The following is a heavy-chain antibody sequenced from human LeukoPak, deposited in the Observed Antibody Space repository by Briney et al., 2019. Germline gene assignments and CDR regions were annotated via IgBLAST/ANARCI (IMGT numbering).Heavy chain of an antibody. CDR3: ASHLLLWFGESLGPDPDY. CDR1: GGSISSSSYY. D-gene: IGHD3-10*01. J-gene: IGHJ4*02. V-gene: IGHV4-39*01. CDR2: IYYSGST. Sequence: KASETLSLTCTVSGGSISSSSYYWGWIRQPPGKGLEWIGSIYYSGSTYYNPSLKSRVTISVDTSKNQFSLKLSSVTAADTAVYYCASHLLLWFGESLGPDPDYWGQGTLVTVSS.